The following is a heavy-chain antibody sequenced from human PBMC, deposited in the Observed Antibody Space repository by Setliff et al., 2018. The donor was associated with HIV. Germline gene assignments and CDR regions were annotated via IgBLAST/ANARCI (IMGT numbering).Heavy chain of an antibody. CDR2: IYTSGST. CDR3: AAAGGYNWFDP. V-gene: IGHV4-61*09. J-gene: IGHJ5*02. Sequence: SETLSLTCTVSGGSISSGSYYWSWIRQPAGKGLEWIGHIYTSGSTNYNPSLKSRVTISVDTSKNQFSLKLSSVTAADTAVYYCAAAGGYNWFDPWGQGTLVTVSS. D-gene: IGHD3-10*01. CDR1: GGSISSGSYY.